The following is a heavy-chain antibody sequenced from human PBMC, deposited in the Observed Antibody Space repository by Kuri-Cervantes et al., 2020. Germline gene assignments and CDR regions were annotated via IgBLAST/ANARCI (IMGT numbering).Heavy chain of an antibody. D-gene: IGHD4-17*01. J-gene: IGHJ5*02. CDR3: AREYRDYGPAWFDP. CDR1: GYTFTSYG. Sequence: ASVKVSCKASGYTFTSYGISWVRQAPGQGLEWMGWISAYNGNTNYAQKLQGRVTMTTDTSTSTAYMELRSLRSEDTAVYYCAREYRDYGPAWFDPWGRGTLVTVSS. V-gene: IGHV1-18*01. CDR2: ISAYNGNT.